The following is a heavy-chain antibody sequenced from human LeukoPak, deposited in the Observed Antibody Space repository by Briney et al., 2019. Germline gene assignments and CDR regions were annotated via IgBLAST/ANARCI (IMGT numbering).Heavy chain of an antibody. CDR2: INPYSGDT. J-gene: IGHJ4*02. CDR1: GYTFTGYY. Sequence: ASVKVPCKASGYTFTGYYVHWVRQASGQGLDGMGWINPYSGDTNYAQKFQGRVTMTRDTSISTAYMELSSLKSDDTAVYYCARVAMSGIGSDDFWGQGTLVAASS. CDR3: ARVAMSGIGSDDF. D-gene: IGHD1-26*01. V-gene: IGHV1-2*02.